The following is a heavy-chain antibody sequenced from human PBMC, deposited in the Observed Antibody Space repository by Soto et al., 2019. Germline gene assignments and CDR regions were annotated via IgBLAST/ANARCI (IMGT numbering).Heavy chain of an antibody. V-gene: IGHV1-69*01. Sequence: QVQLVQSGAEVRKPGSSVKVSCKASGGTFSRHAISWVRQAPGQGLEWMGGIIPIFGTANHAQKFQGRVTIIADESTSTGYMEVSSLRSEDTAMYYCARGWGYDSNDYYYAYWGQGTLVIVS. J-gene: IGHJ4*02. D-gene: IGHD3-22*01. CDR1: GGTFSRHA. CDR2: IIPIFGTA. CDR3: ARGWGYDSNDYYYAY.